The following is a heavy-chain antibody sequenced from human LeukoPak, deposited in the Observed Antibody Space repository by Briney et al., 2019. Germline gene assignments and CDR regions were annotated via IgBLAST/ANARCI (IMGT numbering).Heavy chain of an antibody. CDR3: ARDRDGANSNWFDP. J-gene: IGHJ5*02. CDR1: GGSISSANYY. D-gene: IGHD4-23*01. V-gene: IGHV4-31*03. CDR2: IYFTGTI. Sequence: SETLSLTCTVSGGSISSANYYWHWIRQHPGKGLEWIGTIYFTGTIHYNPSLKSRLTLSVDTSNNRFSLKLTSATAADTAMYYCARDRDGANSNWFDPWGQGSLVTVSS.